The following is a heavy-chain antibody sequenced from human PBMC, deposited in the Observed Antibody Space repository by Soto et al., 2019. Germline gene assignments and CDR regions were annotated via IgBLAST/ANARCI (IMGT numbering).Heavy chain of an antibody. CDR3: ARDCYGSGSYYPYFDY. Sequence: QLQLQESGPGLVTPSETLSLTCTVSGGSISSSSYYWGWIRQPPGKGLEWIGSIYYSGSTYYNPSLKSRVTISVDTSKNQFSLKLSSVTAADTAVYYCARDCYGSGSYYPYFDYWGQGTLVTVSS. V-gene: IGHV4-39*02. CDR2: IYYSGST. CDR1: GGSISSSSYY. J-gene: IGHJ4*02. D-gene: IGHD3-10*01.